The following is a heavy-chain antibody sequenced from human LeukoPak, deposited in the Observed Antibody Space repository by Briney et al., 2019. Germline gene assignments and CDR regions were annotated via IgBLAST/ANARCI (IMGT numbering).Heavy chain of an antibody. Sequence: ASETLSLTCTVSGGSISSYYWSWIRQPPGKGLEWIGYIYYSGSTNYNPSLKSRVTISVDTSKNQFSLKLSSVTAADTAVYYCARDATGYYFDNWGQGTLVTVSS. CDR1: GGSISSYY. V-gene: IGHV4-59*01. CDR2: IYYSGST. CDR3: ARDATGYYFDN. J-gene: IGHJ4*02. D-gene: IGHD3-9*01.